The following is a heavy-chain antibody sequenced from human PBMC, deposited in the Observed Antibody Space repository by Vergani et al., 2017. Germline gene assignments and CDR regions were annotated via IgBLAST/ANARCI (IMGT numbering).Heavy chain of an antibody. CDR1: GGSISSGSYY. CDR3: ARDPLYSTTWPFLLLDMDV. Sequence: QVQLQESGPGLVRPSQTLSLTCTVSGGSISSGSYYWSWFRQPAGKGLEWIGRFYTGGGTSYNPSLKSRVTISVDTSKNQFSLQLSSVTAADTAVYCCARDPLYSTTWPFLLLDMDVWGQGTTVTVSS. V-gene: IGHV4-61*02. D-gene: IGHD6-13*01. J-gene: IGHJ6*02. CDR2: FYTGGGT.